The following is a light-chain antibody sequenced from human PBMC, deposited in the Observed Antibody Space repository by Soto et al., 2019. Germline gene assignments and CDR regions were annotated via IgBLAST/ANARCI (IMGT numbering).Light chain of an antibody. CDR2: DVS. J-gene: IGLJ2*01. CDR3: SSFTSSSTLDVL. V-gene: IGLV2-14*01. CDR1: SSDVGGYNY. Sequence: QSALTQPASVSGSPGQSITISCTGTSSDVGGYNYVFWYQQHPGKAPKLMIYDVSNRPSGVSNRFSGSKSGNTASLTISGLQAEDEADYYCSSFTSSSTLDVLFGGGTKLTVL.